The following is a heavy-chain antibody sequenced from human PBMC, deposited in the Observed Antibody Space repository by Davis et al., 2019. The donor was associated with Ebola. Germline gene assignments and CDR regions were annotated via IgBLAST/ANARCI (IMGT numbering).Heavy chain of an antibody. V-gene: IGHV1-3*01. J-gene: IGHJ5*02. Sequence: ASVKVSCKASGYIFTRYTLHWMRQAPGQRLEWMGWINAGNGYTEYSQKFQGRVTITRDTTASTVFMEMTSLRSDDTAVYYCARDIAASGTTDPWGQGTLVTVS. CDR3: ARDIAASGTTDP. CDR2: INAGNGYT. D-gene: IGHD6-6*01. CDR1: GYIFTRYT.